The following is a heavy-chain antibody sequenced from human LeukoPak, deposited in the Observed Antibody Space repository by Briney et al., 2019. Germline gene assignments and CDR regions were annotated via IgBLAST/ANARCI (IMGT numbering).Heavy chain of an antibody. CDR3: AKEARIGNTGGSLDS. D-gene: IGHD2-8*02. J-gene: IGHJ4*02. V-gene: IGHV1-46*01. CDR1: GYSSTKYY. Sequence: ASAKVSCKASGYSSTKYYMHRVRDAPGQGLGWRGIINSSGGGTNYAQKFQDRVTMTRDTSTRTLYMELSSLRSDDTAVYYCAKEARIGNTGGSLDSWGQGTLLTVSS. CDR2: INSSGGGT.